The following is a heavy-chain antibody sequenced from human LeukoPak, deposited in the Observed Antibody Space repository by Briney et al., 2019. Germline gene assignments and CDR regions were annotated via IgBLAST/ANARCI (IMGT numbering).Heavy chain of an antibody. CDR2: LSYDGGHK. J-gene: IGHJ4*02. CDR1: GFSFSDYG. CDR3: ARGDHFTGYLQYYFDQ. V-gene: IGHV3-30*03. Sequence: GGSLRLSCAASGFSFSDYGMHWVRQAPVKGLEWVALLSYDGGHKYYRDSVKARFTISRNNSNNTLFLQMNGMRAEDSAVYYCARGDHFTGYLQYYFDQWGQGTLVTVSS. D-gene: IGHD3-9*01.